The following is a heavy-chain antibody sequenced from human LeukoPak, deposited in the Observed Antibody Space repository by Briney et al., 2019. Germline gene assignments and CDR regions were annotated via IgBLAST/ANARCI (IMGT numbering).Heavy chain of an antibody. CDR2: ISAYNGNT. CDR3: ARIPYYDSSGYLFPDY. CDR1: GYTFTSYG. Sequence: ASVKVSCKASGYTFTSYGISWVRQAPEQGLEWMGWISAYNGNTNYAQKLQGRVTMTTDTSTSTAYMELRSLRSDDTAVYYCARIPYYDSSGYLFPDYWGQGTLVTVSS. D-gene: IGHD3-22*01. V-gene: IGHV1-18*01. J-gene: IGHJ4*02.